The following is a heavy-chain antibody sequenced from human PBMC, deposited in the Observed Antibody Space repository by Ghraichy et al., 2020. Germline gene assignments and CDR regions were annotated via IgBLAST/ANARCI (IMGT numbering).Heavy chain of an antibody. CDR2: ISYDGSNK. D-gene: IGHD1-26*01. V-gene: IGHV3-30*18. Sequence: GESLNISCAASGFTFSNYGMHWVRQAPGKGLEWVAVISYDGSNKYYADSVKDRFTISRDNSKNTVYLQMNSLRADDTAVYYCAKGRREHRWADWLYYYYAMDVWGQGTTVTVSS. CDR1: GFTFSNYG. J-gene: IGHJ6*02. CDR3: AKGRREHRWADWLYYYYAMDV.